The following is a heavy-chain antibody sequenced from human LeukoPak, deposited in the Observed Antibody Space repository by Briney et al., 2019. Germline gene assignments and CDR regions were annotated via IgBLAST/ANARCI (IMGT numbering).Heavy chain of an antibody. CDR2: IYYSGST. CDR3: ARVSGYDWESFYDY. CDR1: GGSFSGYY. V-gene: IGHV4-59*01. J-gene: IGHJ4*02. Sequence: SETLSLTCAVYGGSFSGYYWSWIRQPPGKGLEWIGYIYYSGSTNYNPSLKSRVTISVDTSKNQFSLKLSSVTAADTAVYYCARVSGYDWESFYDYWGQGTLVTVSS. D-gene: IGHD5-12*01.